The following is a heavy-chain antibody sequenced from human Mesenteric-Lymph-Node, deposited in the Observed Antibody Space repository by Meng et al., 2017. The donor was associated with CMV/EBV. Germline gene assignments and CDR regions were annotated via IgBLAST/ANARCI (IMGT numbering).Heavy chain of an antibody. CDR2: ISSSSTI. CDR1: GFTFSTHS. D-gene: IGHD5-24*01. J-gene: IGHJ6*02. CDR3: ARDPPNFYYYGMDV. Sequence: GGSLRLSCAASGFTFSTHSMNWVRQAPGKGLEWVSYISSSSTIYYADSVKGRFTISRDNAKNSVYLQMNSLRAEDTAVYYCARDPPNFYYYGMDVWGQGTTVTVSS. V-gene: IGHV3-69-1*01.